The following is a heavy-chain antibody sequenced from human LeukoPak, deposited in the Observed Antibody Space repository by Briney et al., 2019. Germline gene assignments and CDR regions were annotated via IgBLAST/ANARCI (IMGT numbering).Heavy chain of an antibody. Sequence: SETLSLTCTVSGASISGSAYYWDWIRQPPGKGLEWIGSIHYSGSSYYNPSLKSRVTMSVDTSKNQFSLKLSSVTAADTAVYYCARDKGGGSWFGNWFDPWGQGTLVTVSS. D-gene: IGHD6-13*01. J-gene: IGHJ5*02. CDR3: ARDKGGGSWFGNWFDP. V-gene: IGHV4-39*07. CDR2: IHYSGSS. CDR1: GASISGSAYY.